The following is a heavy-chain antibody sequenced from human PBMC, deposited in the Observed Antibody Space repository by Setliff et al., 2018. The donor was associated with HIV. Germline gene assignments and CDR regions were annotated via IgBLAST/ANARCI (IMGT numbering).Heavy chain of an antibody. CDR3: AYSGRQLRGPYFDF. CDR1: GLSLSTSRVG. CDR2: IYWNNNK. D-gene: IGHD1-1*01. J-gene: IGHJ4*02. Sequence: SGPTLVNPTQTLTLTCTFSGLSLSTSRVGVGWIRQSPGKALEWLAFIYWNNNKHYSTSLKSRLTVTKDTSKNRVVFTMTNMDPVDTATYYCAYSGRQLRGPYFDFWGQGTPVTVS. V-gene: IGHV2-5*01.